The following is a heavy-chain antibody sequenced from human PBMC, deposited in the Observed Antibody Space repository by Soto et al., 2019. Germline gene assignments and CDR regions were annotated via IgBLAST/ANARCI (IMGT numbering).Heavy chain of an antibody. CDR3: ARDRVAVAGTKTFDY. CDR1: GYSISSGYY. D-gene: IGHD6-19*01. V-gene: IGHV4-38-2*02. CDR2: IYHSGST. Sequence: AETLSLTCAVSGYSISSGYYWGWIRQPPGKGLEWIGSIYHSGSTYYNPSLKSRVTISVDTSKNQFSLKLSSVTAADTAVYYCARDRVAVAGTKTFDYWGQGTLVTVSS. J-gene: IGHJ4*02.